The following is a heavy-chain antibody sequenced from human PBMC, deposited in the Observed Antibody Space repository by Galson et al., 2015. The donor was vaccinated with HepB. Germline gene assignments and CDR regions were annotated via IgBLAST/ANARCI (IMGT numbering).Heavy chain of an antibody. Sequence: QSGAEVKKPGESLKISCKGSGYSFTSYWIGWVRQMPGKGLEWMGLIYPGDSDTRYSPSFQGQVTISADKSISTAYLQWSSLKASDTAMYYCARPTNYYDSSGYYRSDAFDIWGQGTMVTVSS. CDR3: ARPTNYYDSSGYYRSDAFDI. V-gene: IGHV5-51*01. CDR1: GYSFTSYW. CDR2: IYPGDSDT. J-gene: IGHJ3*02. D-gene: IGHD3-22*01.